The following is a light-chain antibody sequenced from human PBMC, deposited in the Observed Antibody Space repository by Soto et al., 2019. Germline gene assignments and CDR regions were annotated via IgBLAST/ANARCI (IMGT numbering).Light chain of an antibody. CDR1: QSVSSY. CDR3: QQRSNGYT. V-gene: IGKV3-11*01. Sequence: EIVLTQSPATLSLSPGERATLSCRASQSVSSYLAWYQQKPGQAPRLLIYDASNRATGIPARFSGSGSGTDFTLTISSLEPEDFAVYYCQQRSNGYTSGQGTKLEIK. J-gene: IGKJ2*01. CDR2: DAS.